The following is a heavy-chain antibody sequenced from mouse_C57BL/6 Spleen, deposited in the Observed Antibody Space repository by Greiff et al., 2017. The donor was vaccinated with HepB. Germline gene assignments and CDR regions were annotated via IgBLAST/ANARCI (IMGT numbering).Heavy chain of an antibody. CDR1: GYTFTSYG. CDR2: IYPRSGNT. Sequence: VQGVESGAELARPGASVKLSCKASGYTFTSYGISWVKQRTGQGLEWIGEIYPRSGNTYYNEKFKGKATMTADKSSSTAYMELRSLTSEDSAVYFCARTDGNYGYFDVWGTGTTVTVSS. J-gene: IGHJ1*03. CDR3: ARTDGNYGYFDV. V-gene: IGHV1-81*01. D-gene: IGHD2-1*01.